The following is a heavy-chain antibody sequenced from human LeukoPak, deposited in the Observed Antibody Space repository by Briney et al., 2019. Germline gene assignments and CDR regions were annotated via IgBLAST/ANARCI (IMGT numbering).Heavy chain of an antibody. D-gene: IGHD3-10*01. Sequence: GASVKVSCKASGGTFSSYAISWVRQAPGQGREWMGVIFPIFGTENYAQKFQGRVTITADESTRTAYMELSSLRSEDTAVYYCAREPWFGDELNWFDPWGQGTLVTVSS. CDR2: IFPIFGTE. J-gene: IGHJ5*02. CDR3: AREPWFGDELNWFDP. V-gene: IGHV1-69*13. CDR1: GGTFSSYA.